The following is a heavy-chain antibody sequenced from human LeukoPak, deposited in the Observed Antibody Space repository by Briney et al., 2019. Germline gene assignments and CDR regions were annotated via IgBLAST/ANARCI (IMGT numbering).Heavy chain of an antibody. V-gene: IGHV4-39*07. J-gene: IGHJ5*02. CDR2: IYYSGST. D-gene: IGHD3-10*01. CDR3: ARDLPKTYYYGSGGSNWFDP. Sequence: SETLSLTCTVSGGSISSSSYYRGWIRQPPGKGLEWIGSIYYSGSTYYNPSLKSRVTISVDTSKNQFSLKLSSVTAADTAVYYCARDLPKTYYYGSGGSNWFDPWGQGTLVTVSS. CDR1: GGSISSSSYY.